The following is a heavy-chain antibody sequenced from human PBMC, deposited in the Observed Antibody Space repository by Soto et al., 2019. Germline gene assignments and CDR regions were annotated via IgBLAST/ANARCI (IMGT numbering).Heavy chain of an antibody. J-gene: IGHJ6*02. V-gene: IGHV3-74*01. CDR2: INSDGSSI. D-gene: IGHD5-18*01. Sequence: EVQLVESGGGLVQPGGSMRLSCAASKFTITSYWMHWVRQAPGKGLVWVSRINSDGSSISYADAVKGRFTISRDNAKNTLYLQMTSLRVEDTAVYYCAREVSHGYVLRGMDVWGQGTTVTVFS. CDR3: AREVSHGYVLRGMDV. CDR1: KFTITSYW.